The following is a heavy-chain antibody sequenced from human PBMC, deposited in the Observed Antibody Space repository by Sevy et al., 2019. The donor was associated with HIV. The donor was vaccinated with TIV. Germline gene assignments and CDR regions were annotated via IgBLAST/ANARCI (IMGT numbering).Heavy chain of an antibody. CDR2: INPGNGNT. Sequence: ASVKVSCKASGYTFTAYTVHWVRQALGQGLEWMGWINPGNGNTKYSQKFQGRVAITGDTSASTAYMELSSLRSEDTAVFYCARGGVVGATGSDYWGQGTLVTVSS. J-gene: IGHJ4*02. CDR3: ARGGVVGATGSDY. D-gene: IGHD1-26*01. V-gene: IGHV1-3*01. CDR1: GYTFTAYT.